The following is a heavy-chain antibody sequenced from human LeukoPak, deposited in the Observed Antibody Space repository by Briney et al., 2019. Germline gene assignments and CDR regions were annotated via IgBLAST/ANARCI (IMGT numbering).Heavy chain of an antibody. CDR1: GGTFSSYA. CDR3: ARLNYYDSSAPGDY. CDR2: INPNSGGT. J-gene: IGHJ4*02. D-gene: IGHD3-22*01. Sequence: ASVKVSCKASGGTFSSYAISWVRQAPGQGLEWMGWINPNSGGTNYAQKFQGRVTMTRDTSISTAYMELSRLRSDDTAVYYCARLNYYDSSAPGDYWGQGTLVTVSS. V-gene: IGHV1-2*02.